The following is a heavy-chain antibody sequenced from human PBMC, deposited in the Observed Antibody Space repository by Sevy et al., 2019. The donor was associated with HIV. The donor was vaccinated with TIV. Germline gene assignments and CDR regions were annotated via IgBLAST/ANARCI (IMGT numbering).Heavy chain of an antibody. D-gene: IGHD3-10*01. CDR2: ISSSSNYI. CDR1: GFTFSTYS. V-gene: IGHV3-21*01. J-gene: IGHJ6*02. Sequence: GESLKISCVASGFTFSTYSMNWVRQAPGKGLEWVSSISSSSNYIYYADSVKGRFTISRDNAKNSLYLQMNSLRAEDTALYYCARDGARITMVQGVMAYYHGMDVWGQGTTVTVSS. CDR3: ARDGARITMVQGVMAYYHGMDV.